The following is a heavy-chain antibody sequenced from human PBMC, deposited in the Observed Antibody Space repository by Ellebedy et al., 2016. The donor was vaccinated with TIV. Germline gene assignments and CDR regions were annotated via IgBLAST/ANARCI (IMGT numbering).Heavy chain of an antibody. Sequence: GESLKISXKGSGYSFTSYWIGWVRQMPGKGLEWMGIIYPGDSDTRYSPSFQGQVTISAGKSISTAYLQWSSLKASDTAMYYCARSPAEGFLEWLGRFDPWGQGTLVTVSS. V-gene: IGHV5-51*01. D-gene: IGHD3-3*01. J-gene: IGHJ5*02. CDR3: ARSPAEGFLEWLGRFDP. CDR2: IYPGDSDT. CDR1: GYSFTSYW.